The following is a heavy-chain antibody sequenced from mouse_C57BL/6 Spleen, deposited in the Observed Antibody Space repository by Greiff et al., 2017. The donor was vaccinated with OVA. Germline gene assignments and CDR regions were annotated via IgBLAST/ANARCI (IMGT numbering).Heavy chain of an antibody. V-gene: IGHV1-80*01. CDR1: GYAFSSYW. CDR3: ARRDSSGPWFAY. D-gene: IGHD3-2*02. J-gene: IGHJ3*01. CDR2: IYPGDGDT. Sequence: LVESGAELVKPGASVKISCKASGYAFSSYWMNWVKQRPGKGLEWIGQIYPGDGDTNYNGKFKGKATLTADKSSSTAYMQLSSLTSEDSAVYFCARRDSSGPWFAYWGQGTLVTVSA.